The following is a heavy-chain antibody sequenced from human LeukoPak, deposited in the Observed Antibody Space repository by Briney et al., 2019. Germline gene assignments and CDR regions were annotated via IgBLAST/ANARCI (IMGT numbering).Heavy chain of an antibody. CDR3: ARHLSGITGYTYGRGIDY. D-gene: IGHD5-18*01. Sequence: GGSLRLSCAASGFTFSSYAMSWVRQAPGKGLEWVANIKKDGSEKYYVDSVKGRFTISRDNAKKSLYLQMNSLGAEDTAVYYCARHLSGITGYTYGRGIDYWGQGTLLTVSS. V-gene: IGHV3-7*01. CDR2: IKKDGSEK. J-gene: IGHJ4*02. CDR1: GFTFSSYA.